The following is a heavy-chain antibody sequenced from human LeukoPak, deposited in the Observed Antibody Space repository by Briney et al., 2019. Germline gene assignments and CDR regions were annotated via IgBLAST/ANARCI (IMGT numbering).Heavy chain of an antibody. CDR1: GFTFSSYG. CDR3: AKEGADLLWFGDNWFDP. V-gene: IGHV3-23*01. Sequence: GGSLRLSCAASGFTFSSYGMSWVRQAPGKGLEWVSGISGSGISTYYAESVKGRFTISRDNSKNTVYLQMNSLRAEDTAVYYCAKEGADLLWFGDNWFDPWGQGTLVTVSS. J-gene: IGHJ5*02. CDR2: ISGSGIST. D-gene: IGHD3-10*01.